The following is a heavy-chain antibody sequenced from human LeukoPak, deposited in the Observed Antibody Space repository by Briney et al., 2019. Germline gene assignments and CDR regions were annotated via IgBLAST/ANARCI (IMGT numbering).Heavy chain of an antibody. J-gene: IGHJ3*02. V-gene: IGHV3-21*01. Sequence: GGSLRLSCAASGFSFSRYSMNWVRQAPGKGLEWVSSISSSSNYIYYADSLKGRFTISRDNAQNSLYLQMNSLRAEDTAVYFCARDRYGDSAFDIWGQGTMVTVS. D-gene: IGHD4-17*01. CDR2: ISSSSNYI. CDR3: ARDRYGDSAFDI. CDR1: GFSFSRYS.